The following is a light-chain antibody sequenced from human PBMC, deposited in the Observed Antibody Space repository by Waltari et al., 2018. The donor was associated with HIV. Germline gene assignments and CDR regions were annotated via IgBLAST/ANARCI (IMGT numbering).Light chain of an antibody. CDR2: GSS. J-gene: IGKJ2*03. V-gene: IGKV3-15*01. CDR3: QQYNNWPLYS. Sequence: EIVMTQSPATLSVSPGERATLSCRTSQSVNTNLAWYQQKPGQAPSLLIYGSSFRATGIPARFSGSGSGTDVTLTISSLQSEDFAVYYCQQYNNWPLYSFGQGTKLEIK. CDR1: QSVNTN.